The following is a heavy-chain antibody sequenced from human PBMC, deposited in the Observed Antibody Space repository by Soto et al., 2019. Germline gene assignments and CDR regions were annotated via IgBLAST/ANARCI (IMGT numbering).Heavy chain of an antibody. CDR1: GGSISSGGYY. D-gene: IGHD3-22*01. V-gene: IGHV4-31*03. CDR2: ISYSGST. Sequence: SETLSLTCTVSGGSISSGGYYWSWIRQYPGKGLEWIGYISYSGSTYYNPSLKSRITISVDTSKNQFFLKLRSVTAADTAVYYCARDNYSTASAYYPYSAEYLQNWGQGTLVTVSS. J-gene: IGHJ1*01. CDR3: ARDNYSTASAYYPYSAEYLQN.